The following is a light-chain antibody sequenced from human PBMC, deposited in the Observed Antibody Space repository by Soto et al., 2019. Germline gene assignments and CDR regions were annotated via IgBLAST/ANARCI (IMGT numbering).Light chain of an antibody. Sequence: QSALTQPDSVSGSPGQSITISCTGTSSDVGRYNYVSWFQQHPGKAPKLMIFEVSTRPSGVSNRFSGSKSGNTASLTISGLKIEDEADYYCCSYTSSTSAVFGGGTKLTVL. V-gene: IGLV2-14*01. CDR2: EVS. J-gene: IGLJ2*01. CDR3: CSYTSSTSAV. CDR1: SSDVGRYNY.